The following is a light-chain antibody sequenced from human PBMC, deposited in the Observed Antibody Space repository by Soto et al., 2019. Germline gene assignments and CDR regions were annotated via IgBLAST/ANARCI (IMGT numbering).Light chain of an antibody. CDR2: EVS. V-gene: IGLV2-14*01. CDR1: SSDGANYDY. CDR3: SLYTTNNTGL. J-gene: IGLJ2*01. Sequence: QSALTQPASVSGSPGQSITISCTGTSSDGANYDYVSWYQQHPDKAPKLMIYEVSNRPSGVSNRFSGSKSGNTASLTISGLQTEDEADYYCSLYTTNNTGLFGGGTKLTV.